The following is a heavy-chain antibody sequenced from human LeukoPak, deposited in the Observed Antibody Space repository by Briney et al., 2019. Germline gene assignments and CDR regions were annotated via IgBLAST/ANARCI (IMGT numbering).Heavy chain of an antibody. CDR1: GVTFSSYS. CDR3: ARAPLWSYDFWSGYYAFDY. V-gene: IGHV3-21*01. Sequence: PGGSLRLSCTASGVTFSSYSRSWFRQPPGKGLEWVSSISSSSSYIYNADSVKGRFTISRDNAKNSLYLQMNSLRAEDTAVYYCARAPLWSYDFWSGYYAFDYWGQGTLVTVSS. D-gene: IGHD3-3*01. J-gene: IGHJ4*02. CDR2: ISSSSSYI.